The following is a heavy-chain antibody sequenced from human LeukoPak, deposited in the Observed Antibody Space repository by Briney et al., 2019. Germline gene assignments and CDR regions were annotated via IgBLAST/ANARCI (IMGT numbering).Heavy chain of an antibody. D-gene: IGHD3-22*01. V-gene: IGHV3-21*04. CDR1: GFTFSSYS. CDR2: ISSSSSYI. J-gene: IGHJ3*02. Sequence: GGSLRLSCAASGFTFSSYSMNWVRQAPGKGLEWVSSISSSSSYIYYADSVKGRFTISRDNAKNSLYLQMNSLRAEDTALYYCARDAYYDSSGYYYPTAFDIWGQGTMVTVSS. CDR3: ARDAYYDSSGYYYPTAFDI.